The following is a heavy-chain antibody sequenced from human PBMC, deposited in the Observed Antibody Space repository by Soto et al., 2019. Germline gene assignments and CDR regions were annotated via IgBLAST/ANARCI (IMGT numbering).Heavy chain of an antibody. V-gene: IGHV4-34*01. D-gene: IGHD3-3*01. CDR1: GGSFSGYY. Sequence: QVQLQQWGAGLLKPSETLSLTCAVYGGSFSGYYWSWIRQPPGKGLEWIGEINHSGSTNYNPSLKSRVTISVDTSKNQFSLKLGSVTAADTAVYYCASPSIFGVVIGFDPWGQGTLVTVSS. J-gene: IGHJ5*02. CDR3: ASPSIFGVVIGFDP. CDR2: INHSGST.